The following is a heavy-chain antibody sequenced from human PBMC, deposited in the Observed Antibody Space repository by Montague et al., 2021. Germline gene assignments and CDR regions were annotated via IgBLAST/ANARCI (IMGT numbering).Heavy chain of an antibody. D-gene: IGHD6-19*01. CDR2: ISHTGST. V-gene: IGHV4-34*01. Sequence: SETLSLTCAVYGGSLSSYIWNWIRQPPGRDLEWIGHISHTGSTNYNPSLKSRVTMSVDTSENHVSLRLSSVTAADTAVYYCTRGGVAVTGIDYWGQGALVTVSS. J-gene: IGHJ4*02. CDR1: GGSLSSYI. CDR3: TRGGVAVTGIDY.